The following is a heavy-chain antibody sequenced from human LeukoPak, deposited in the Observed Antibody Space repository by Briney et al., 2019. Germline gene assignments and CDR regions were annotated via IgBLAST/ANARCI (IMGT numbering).Heavy chain of an antibody. J-gene: IGHJ4*02. CDR3: ARHAYPLWFGELLSPNFDY. CDR2: IYYSGST. CDR1: GGSISSSSYY. Sequence: PSETLSLTCTVSGGSISSSSYYWGWIRQPPGKGLEWIGSIYYSGSTYYNPSLKSRVTISVDTSKNQFSLKLSSVTAADTAVYYCARHAYPLWFGELLSPNFDYWGQGTLVTVSS. D-gene: IGHD3-10*01. V-gene: IGHV4-39*01.